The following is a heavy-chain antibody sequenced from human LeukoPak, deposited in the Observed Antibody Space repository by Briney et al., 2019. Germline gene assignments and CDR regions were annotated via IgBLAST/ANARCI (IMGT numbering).Heavy chain of an antibody. Sequence: PSETLSLTCTVSGASISSGGYYWSWIRQHPGKGLEWIGYIYYSGSTYYNPSLKSRVTMSVDTSKNQFSLKLSSVTAADTAVYYCARGYDYSNYDIFDYWGQGTLVTVSS. J-gene: IGHJ4*02. D-gene: IGHD4-11*01. CDR3: ARGYDYSNYDIFDY. CDR2: IYYSGST. V-gene: IGHV4-31*03. CDR1: GASISSGGYY.